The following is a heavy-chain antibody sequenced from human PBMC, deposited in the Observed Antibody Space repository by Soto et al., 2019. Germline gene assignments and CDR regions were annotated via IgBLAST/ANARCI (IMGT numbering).Heavy chain of an antibody. CDR2: IIPILGIA. CDR3: ATDGDYDSS. Sequence: QVQLVRSGAEVKKPGSSVKVSCKASRGTYSTYTISWVRQATGQGLEWMGRIIPILGIANYTQKFQGRVTITADKSTSTAYMEQSSLRSKDTAVYYCATDGDYDSSWGQGTLVTVSS. J-gene: IGHJ5*02. V-gene: IGHV1-69*02. D-gene: IGHD3-22*01. CDR1: RGTYSTYT.